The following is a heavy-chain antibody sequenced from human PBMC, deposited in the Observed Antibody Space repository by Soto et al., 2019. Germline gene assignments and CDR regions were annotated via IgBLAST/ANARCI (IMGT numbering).Heavy chain of an antibody. CDR3: ARDAPSTNSWFPSYCMAL. CDR1: GFTFSTYS. V-gene: IGHV3-48*01. CDR2: IDSSVTTI. Sequence: GSLRLSCAASGFTFSTYSMTWVRQAPGKGLEWVAYIDSSVTTIYYADSVKGRFTISRDNAKNSLYLQMNSLRAEDTAVYYCARDAPSTNSWFPSYCMALWGKGT. J-gene: IGHJ6*03. D-gene: IGHD6-13*01.